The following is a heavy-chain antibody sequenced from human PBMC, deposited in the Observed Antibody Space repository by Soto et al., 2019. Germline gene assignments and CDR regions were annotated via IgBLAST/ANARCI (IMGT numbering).Heavy chain of an antibody. CDR3: ASTRVIVVVVAARASDAFDI. CDR1: GFTFSSYA. D-gene: IGHD2-15*01. Sequence: GGSLRLSCAASGFTFSSYAMSWVRQAPGKGLEWVSAISGSGGSTYYADSVKGRFTISRDNSKNTVYLQMNSLRAEDTAVYYCASTRVIVVVVAARASDAFDIWGQGTMVTVSS. CDR2: ISGSGGST. J-gene: IGHJ3*02. V-gene: IGHV3-23*01.